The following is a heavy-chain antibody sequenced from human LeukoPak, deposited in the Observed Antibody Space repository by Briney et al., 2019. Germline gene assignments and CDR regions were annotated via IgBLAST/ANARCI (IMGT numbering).Heavy chain of an antibody. J-gene: IGHJ4*02. CDR2: IYATGST. V-gene: IGHV4-4*07. D-gene: IGHD1-26*01. CDR1: CDFLMSYW. CDR3: ARQGYTASYYFLDS. Sequence: SETLSLTCDVSCDFLMSYWWGWVRQPAGEGLEWIGRIYATGSTKFNPSLKSRLTMSMDTSTTQFSLKLTSVTAPDTAVYFCARQGYTASYYFLDSWSQGILVTVSS.